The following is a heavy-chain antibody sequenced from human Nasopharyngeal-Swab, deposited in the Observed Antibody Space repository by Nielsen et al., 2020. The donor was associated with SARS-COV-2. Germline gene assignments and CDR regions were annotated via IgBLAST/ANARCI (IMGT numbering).Heavy chain of an antibody. V-gene: IGHV1-46*01. D-gene: IGHD2-15*01. CDR2: INPGGGSA. CDR1: CYTFTRYY. Sequence: ASVKVSCKASCYTFTRYYIHWVRQAPGQGLEWMGIINPGGGSARYSQNFQGRVTMTRDTSTNTVYMELYSLTSEDTAVYYCARGGDPREVVAATDCFDPWGQGTLVTVSS. J-gene: IGHJ5*02. CDR3: ARGGDPREVVAATDCFDP.